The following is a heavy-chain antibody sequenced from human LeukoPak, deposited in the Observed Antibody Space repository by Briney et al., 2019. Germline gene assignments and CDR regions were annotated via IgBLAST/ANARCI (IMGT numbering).Heavy chain of an antibody. CDR3: ARGALGYSGYDQTFDY. Sequence: GRSLRLSCAASGFTFSSYAMHWVRQAPGKGLEWVAVISYDGSNKYYADSVKGRFTISRDNSKNTLYLQMNSLRAEHTAVYYCARGALGYSGYDQTFDYWGQGTLVTVSS. V-gene: IGHV3-30-3*01. J-gene: IGHJ4*02. D-gene: IGHD5-12*01. CDR1: GFTFSSYA. CDR2: ISYDGSNK.